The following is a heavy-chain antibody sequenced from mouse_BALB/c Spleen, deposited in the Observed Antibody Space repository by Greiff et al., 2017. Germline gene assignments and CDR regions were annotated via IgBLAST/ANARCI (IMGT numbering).Heavy chain of an antibody. V-gene: IGHV1-20*02. D-gene: IGHD2-14*01. J-gene: IGHJ2*01. CDR2: INPYNGDT. CDR3: ARGGYSYYCEC. Sequence: VQLKESGPELVKPGASVKISCKASGYSFTGYFMNWVMQSHGKSLEWIGRINPYNGDTFYNQKFKGKATLTVDKSSSTAHMELRSLASEDSAVYYCARGGYSYYCECWGQGTTRAVAS. CDR1: GYSFTGYF.